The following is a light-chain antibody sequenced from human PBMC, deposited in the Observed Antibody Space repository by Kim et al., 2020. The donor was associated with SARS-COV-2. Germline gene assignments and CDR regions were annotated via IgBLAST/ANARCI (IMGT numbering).Light chain of an antibody. CDR2: DAS. Sequence: SLPPGERAPLSCRASQSVSSYLAWYQQKPGQAPRLLIYDASNRATGIPARFSGSGSGTDFTLTISSLEPEDFAVYYCQQRSNWWTFGQGTKVDIK. V-gene: IGKV3-11*01. CDR3: QQRSNWWT. J-gene: IGKJ1*01. CDR1: QSVSSY.